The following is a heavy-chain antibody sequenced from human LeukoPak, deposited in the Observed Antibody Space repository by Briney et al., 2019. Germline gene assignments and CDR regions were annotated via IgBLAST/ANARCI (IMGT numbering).Heavy chain of an antibody. V-gene: IGHV3-30-3*02. D-gene: IGHD3-10*01. CDR2: ISYDGGFQ. CDR1: GFTFVGHA. Sequence: GRSLRLSWAASGFTFVGHAMVWFRQAPGKGLDWVAVISYDGGFQSYADSVRGRFTISRDNSKNEVYLQMVSLRPEDTAVYYCAKTMVRGVNNGMDVWGQGTTVTVSS. J-gene: IGHJ6*02. CDR3: AKTMVRGVNNGMDV.